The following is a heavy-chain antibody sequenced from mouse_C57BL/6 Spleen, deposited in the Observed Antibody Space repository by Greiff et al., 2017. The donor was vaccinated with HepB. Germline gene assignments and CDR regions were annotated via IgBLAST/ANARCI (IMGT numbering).Heavy chain of an antibody. CDR3: ARGGSSAVVAREGYFDY. D-gene: IGHD1-1*01. J-gene: IGHJ2*01. CDR2: IPPYSGST. CDR1: GFTFTSFC. V-gene: IGHV1-64*01. Sequence: QVQLPQPGAELVKPGASVKLSCKASGFTFTSFCLLWVLQRPGQGLEWIGMIPPYSGSTNYNEKFKSKATLTVVKSSSPSYMQLGSLTSEDSAVYYCARGGSSAVVAREGYFDYWGQGTTLTVSS.